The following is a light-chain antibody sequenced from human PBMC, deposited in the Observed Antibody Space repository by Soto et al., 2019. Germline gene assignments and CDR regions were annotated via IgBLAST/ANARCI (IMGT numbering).Light chain of an antibody. V-gene: IGKV3-20*01. CDR3: QQYDNSIT. Sequence: EIVLTQSPGTLSLSPGDTATLSCRASQSVSSNNLAWYHQKPGQTPRLLIYVAYSRATGIPDRFSGSGSGTDFTLTISRLEPEDFAVYYCQQYDNSITFGHGTRLEIE. J-gene: IGKJ5*01. CDR1: QSVSSNN. CDR2: VAY.